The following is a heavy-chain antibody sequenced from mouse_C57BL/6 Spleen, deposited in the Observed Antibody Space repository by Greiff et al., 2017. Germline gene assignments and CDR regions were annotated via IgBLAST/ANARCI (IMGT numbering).Heavy chain of an antibody. CDR1: GYSITSGYY. J-gene: IGHJ2*01. CDR2: ISYDGSN. D-gene: IGHD2-12*01. Sequence: DVKLHESGPGLVKPSQSLSLSCYVSGYSITSGYYWYWIRQFPGNQLEWMGYISYDGSNNYNPSLKNQITITRDTSKNQFFLKLNSVTTEDTATYYCARRELENYYFDYWGQGTTLTVSS. CDR3: ARRELENYYFDY. V-gene: IGHV3-6*01.